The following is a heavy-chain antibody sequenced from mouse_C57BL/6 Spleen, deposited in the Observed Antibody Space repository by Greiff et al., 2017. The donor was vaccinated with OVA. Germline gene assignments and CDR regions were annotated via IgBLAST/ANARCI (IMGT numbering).Heavy chain of an antibody. J-gene: IGHJ2*01. V-gene: IGHV1-52*01. CDR2: IDPSDSET. CDR1: GYTFTSYW. CDR3: ARRGTVVARGFDY. Sequence: QVQLQQPGAELVRPGSSVKLSCKASGYTFTSYWMHWVKQRPIQGLEWIGNIDPSDSETHYNQKFKDKATLTVDKSSSTAYMQLSSLTSEDSAVYYCARRGTVVARGFDYWGQGTTRTVSS. D-gene: IGHD1-1*01.